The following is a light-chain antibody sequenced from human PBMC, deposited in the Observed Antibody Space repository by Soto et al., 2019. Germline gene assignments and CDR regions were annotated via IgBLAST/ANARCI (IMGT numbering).Light chain of an antibody. Sequence: EIVMTQSPATLSVSPGERATLSCRASQSFSSNLAWYQQKPGQAPRLLIYGASTRATGIPARFSGSGSGTEFNLTISSLQSEDFAVYYCQQYKTWPPVTFGGGTKVEIK. J-gene: IGKJ4*01. CDR3: QQYKTWPPVT. CDR2: GAS. CDR1: QSFSSN. V-gene: IGKV3-15*01.